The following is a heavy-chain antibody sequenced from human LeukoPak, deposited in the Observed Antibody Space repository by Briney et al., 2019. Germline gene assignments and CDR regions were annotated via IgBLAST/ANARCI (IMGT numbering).Heavy chain of an antibody. CDR2: MNPSSGNT. Sequence: ASVKVSCKASGYTFTVYDINWVRQASGQGLEWMGWMNPSSGNTGYAQKFQGRVTMTRDTSTSTAYMELSSLRSEDTAVYYCARGASRSFDYWGQGTLVTVSS. V-gene: IGHV1-8*02. J-gene: IGHJ4*02. CDR1: GYTFTVYD. CDR3: ARGASRSFDY.